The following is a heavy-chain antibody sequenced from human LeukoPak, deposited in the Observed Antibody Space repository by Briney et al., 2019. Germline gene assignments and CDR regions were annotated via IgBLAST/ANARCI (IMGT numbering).Heavy chain of an antibody. CDR1: GFTFSSYG. V-gene: IGHV3-30*02. J-gene: IGHJ4*02. D-gene: IGHD2-2*01. CDR2: IRYDGSNK. Sequence: GGSLRLSCSASGFTFSSYGMHWVRQAPGKGLEWVAFIRYDGSNKYYADSVKGRFTISRDNSKNTLYLQMNSLRAEDTAVYYCAKGLGYCSSTSCYREAYYFDYWSQGTLVTVSS. CDR3: AKGLGYCSSTSCYREAYYFDY.